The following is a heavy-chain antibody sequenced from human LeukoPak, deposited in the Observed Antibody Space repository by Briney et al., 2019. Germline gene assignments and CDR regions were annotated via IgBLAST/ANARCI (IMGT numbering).Heavy chain of an antibody. CDR3: ARDSGTTGEVKFDP. CDR1: GGSISSYY. V-gene: IGHV4-59*12. Sequence: SETLSLTCTVSGGSISSYYWSWIRQPPGKGLEWIGYIYYSGSTNYNPSLKSRVTISVDTSTNQLSLKLSSVTAADTAVYYCARDSGTTGEVKFDPWGQGTLVTVSS. CDR2: IYYSGST. J-gene: IGHJ5*02. D-gene: IGHD3-10*01.